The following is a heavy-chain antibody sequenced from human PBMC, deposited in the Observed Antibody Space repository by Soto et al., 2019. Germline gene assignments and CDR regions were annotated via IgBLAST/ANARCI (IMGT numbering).Heavy chain of an antibody. V-gene: IGHV1-18*04. J-gene: IGHJ4*02. CDR1: GYTFTSYG. CDR3: ARLLNTATVVDPDY. Sequence: ASVKVSCKASGYTFTSYGISWVRQAPGQGLEWMGWISAYNGNTNYAQKLQGRVTMTTDTSTSTAYMELSSLKASDTAMYYCARLLNTATVVDPDYWGQGTPVTVSS. CDR2: ISAYNGNT. D-gene: IGHD5-18*01.